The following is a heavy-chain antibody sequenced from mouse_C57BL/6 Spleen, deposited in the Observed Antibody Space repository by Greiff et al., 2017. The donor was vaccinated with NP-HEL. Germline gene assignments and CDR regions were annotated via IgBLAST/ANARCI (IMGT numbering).Heavy chain of an antibody. Sequence: QVQLQQSGAELVRPGASVKLSCKASGYTFTDYYINWVKQRPGQGLEWIARIYPGSGNTSYNEKFKGKATLTAEKSSSTAYMQLSSLTAEDSAVYFCARGSRYAMDYWGQGTSVTVSS. V-gene: IGHV1-76*01. J-gene: IGHJ4*01. D-gene: IGHD1-1*01. CDR2: IYPGSGNT. CDR3: ARGSRYAMDY. CDR1: GYTFTDYY.